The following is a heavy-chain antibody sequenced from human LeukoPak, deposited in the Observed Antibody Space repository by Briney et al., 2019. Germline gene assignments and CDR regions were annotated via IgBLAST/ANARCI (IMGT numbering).Heavy chain of an antibody. CDR3: ARGGRYCSSTSCYSSL. D-gene: IGHD2-2*01. CDR2: ISSNGGST. J-gene: IGHJ2*01. CDR1: GFTFSSYA. Sequence: TGGSLRLSCAASGFTFSSYAMHWVRQAPGKGLEYVSAISSNGGSTYYANSVKGRFTISRDNSKNTLYLQMNSLRAEDTAVYYCARGGRYCSSTSCYSSLWGRGTLVTVSS. V-gene: IGHV3-64*01.